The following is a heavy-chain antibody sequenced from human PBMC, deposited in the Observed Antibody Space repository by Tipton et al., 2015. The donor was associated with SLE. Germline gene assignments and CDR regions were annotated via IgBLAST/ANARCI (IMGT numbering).Heavy chain of an antibody. Sequence: GSLRLSCAASGFTFSSYSMNWVRQAPGKGLEWVSSISSSSSYIYYADSVKGRFTISRDNAKNSLYLQMNSLRAEDTAVYYCARDGQYSGSLGYWGQGTLVTVSS. V-gene: IGHV3-21*01. CDR3: ARDGQYSGSLGY. CDR2: ISSSSSYI. CDR1: GFTFSSYS. D-gene: IGHD1-26*01. J-gene: IGHJ4*02.